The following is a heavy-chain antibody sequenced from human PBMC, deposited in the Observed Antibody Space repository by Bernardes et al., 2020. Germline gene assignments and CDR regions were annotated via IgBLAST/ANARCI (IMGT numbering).Heavy chain of an antibody. J-gene: IGHJ5*02. V-gene: IGHV3-30*03. Sequence: GGSLRLSCAASGFTLSSYGMHWVRPAPGKGLEWVAVISYDGSNKYYADPVKGRFTISRDNSKNTLYLQMNSLRAEDTAVYYCARDRAADIITSWFDPWGQGTLVTVSS. D-gene: IGHD3-22*01. CDR2: ISYDGSNK. CDR3: ARDRAADIITSWFDP. CDR1: GFTLSSYG.